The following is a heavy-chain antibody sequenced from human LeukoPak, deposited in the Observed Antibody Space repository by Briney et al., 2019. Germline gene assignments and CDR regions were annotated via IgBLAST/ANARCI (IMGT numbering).Heavy chain of an antibody. CDR3: AREGWYCSSTSCYGFDY. D-gene: IGHD2-2*01. Sequence: PSETLSLACAVYGGSFSGYYWSWIRQPPGKGLEWIGEINHSGSTNYNPSLKSRVTISVDTSKNQFSLKLSSVTAADTAVYYCAREGWYCSSTSCYGFDYWGQGTLVTVSS. CDR2: INHSGST. V-gene: IGHV4-34*01. J-gene: IGHJ4*02. CDR1: GGSFSGYY.